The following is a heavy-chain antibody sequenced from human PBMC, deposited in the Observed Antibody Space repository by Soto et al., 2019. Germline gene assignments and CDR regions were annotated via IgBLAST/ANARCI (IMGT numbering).Heavy chain of an antibody. D-gene: IGHD3-22*01. V-gene: IGHV1-18*01. J-gene: IGHJ3*02. CDR1: GYTFTSYG. Sequence: ASVKVSCKASGYTFTSYGISWVRQAPGQGLEWMGWISAYNGNTNYAQKLQGRVTMTTDTSTSTAYMELSSLRSDDTAVYYCARDKGGYDSGAFDIWGQGTMVTVSS. CDR2: ISAYNGNT. CDR3: ARDKGGYDSGAFDI.